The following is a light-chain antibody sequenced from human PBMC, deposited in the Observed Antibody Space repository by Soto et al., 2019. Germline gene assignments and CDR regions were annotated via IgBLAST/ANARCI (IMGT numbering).Light chain of an antibody. Sequence: DIQMTQSPSSLSASVGDRVTITCRASQSSSNYLNWYQQKPGKAPKLLIYAASSLQSGVPSRFSGSGSGTDFTLTISSLQPEDFATYYCQQSYRTPYTFGQGPSCRSN. V-gene: IGKV1-39*01. CDR2: AAS. CDR1: QSSSNY. J-gene: IGKJ2*01. CDR3: QQSYRTPYT.